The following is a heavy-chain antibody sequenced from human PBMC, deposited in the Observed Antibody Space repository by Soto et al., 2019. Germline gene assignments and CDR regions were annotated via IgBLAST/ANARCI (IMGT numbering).Heavy chain of an antibody. J-gene: IGHJ4*02. D-gene: IGHD5-12*01. CDR2: ASSDGSYK. CDR1: GFTFSSFG. Sequence: QVQLVESGGGVVQPGRSLRLSCAASGFTFSSFGMHWVRQAPGKGLEWVAVASSDGSYKYYADSVKGRFTISRDNSKNTLYMQMNSLRAEDPAVDYCAKERSVVATTPDFDYWGQGTLVTVSS. V-gene: IGHV3-30*18. CDR3: AKERSVVATTPDFDY.